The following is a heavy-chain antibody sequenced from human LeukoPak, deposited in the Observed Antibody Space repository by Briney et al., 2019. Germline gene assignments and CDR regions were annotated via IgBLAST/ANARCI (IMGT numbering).Heavy chain of an antibody. CDR3: ARGLVVPAATRYWYFDL. D-gene: IGHD2-2*01. CDR2: INRSGRT. CDR1: GGSFSGYY. J-gene: IGHJ2*01. Sequence: PSETLSLTCAVYGGSFSGYYWSWIRQPPGKGLEWIGEINRSGRTNYNPSLKSRVTMSVDTSKSQFSLKLSSVTAADTAVYYCARGLVVPAATRYWYFDLWGRGTLVTVSS. V-gene: IGHV4-34*01.